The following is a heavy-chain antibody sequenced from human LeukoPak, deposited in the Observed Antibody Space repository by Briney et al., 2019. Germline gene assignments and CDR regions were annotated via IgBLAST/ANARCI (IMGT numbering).Heavy chain of an antibody. Sequence: PGGSLRLSCAAPGFTLDDYAMHWVRQAPGKGLEWVSGVSWNSGTIDYADSVKGRFTISRDNAKNSLYLQMNSLRPEDTALYYCAKDVAYNRGAFDVWGQGTMVTVSS. J-gene: IGHJ3*01. CDR1: GFTLDDYA. CDR3: AKDVAYNRGAFDV. V-gene: IGHV3-9*01. D-gene: IGHD2-21*01. CDR2: VSWNSGTI.